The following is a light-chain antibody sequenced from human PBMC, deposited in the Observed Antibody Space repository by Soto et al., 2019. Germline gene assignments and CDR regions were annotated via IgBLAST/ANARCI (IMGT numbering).Light chain of an antibody. CDR1: QSVSTN. V-gene: IGKV3-15*01. J-gene: IGKJ3*01. CDR3: QQYNKCPSFT. CDR2: AAS. Sequence: ETVMTQSPATLSLSPGERATLSCRASQSVSTNLAWYQQKPGQAPRLLIYAASTRAAGIPARFSGSGSGTECTLTISSLQTEDFAVYYCQQYNKCPSFTFGAGTKVDI.